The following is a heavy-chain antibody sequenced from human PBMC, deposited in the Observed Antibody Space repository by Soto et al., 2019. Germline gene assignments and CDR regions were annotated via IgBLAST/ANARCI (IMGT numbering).Heavy chain of an antibody. CDR1: GFTFSSYV. CDR3: ARTAYYYDSSGYYFDC. V-gene: IGHV3-33*01. D-gene: IGHD3-22*01. Sequence: QVQLVESGGGVVQPGRSRRLSCAASGFTFSSYVMHWVRQAPGKGLEWVAVIWYDGRNTYYADSVKGRFTISRDNSKNTMYLNMNSLRAEDTAVYYCARTAYYYDSSGYYFDCWGQGTLVTVSS. J-gene: IGHJ4*02. CDR2: IWYDGRNT.